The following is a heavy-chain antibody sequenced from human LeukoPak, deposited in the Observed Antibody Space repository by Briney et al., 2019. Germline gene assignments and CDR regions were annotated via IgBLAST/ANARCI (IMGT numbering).Heavy chain of an antibody. CDR3: ARDKGVASYSDSSPNSFDL. CDR2: ICSNSVSH. J-gene: IGHJ3*01. D-gene: IGHD6-6*01. Sequence: GGSLRLSCVASGFTFENYAMHWVRQIPGKGLEWVSGICSNSVSHLYADHVMGRVTVSRDDGKNSLYLQVNSLTVEDTAFYYCARDKGVASYSDSSPNSFDLWGQGTMVTVSS. V-gene: IGHV3-9*01. CDR1: GFTFENYA.